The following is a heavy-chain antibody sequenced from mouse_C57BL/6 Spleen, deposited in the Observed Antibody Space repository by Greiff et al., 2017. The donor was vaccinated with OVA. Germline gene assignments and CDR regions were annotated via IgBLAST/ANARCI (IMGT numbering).Heavy chain of an antibody. CDR2: IHPNSGST. J-gene: IGHJ3*01. Sequence: VQLQQPGAELVKPGASVKLSCKASGYTFTSYWMHWVKQRPGQGLEWIGMIHPNSGSTNYNEKFKSKATLTVDKSSSTAYMQLSSLTSEDSAVYYCARSTYGNSLFGYWGQGTLVTVSA. V-gene: IGHV1-64*01. CDR1: GYTFTSYW. CDR3: ARSTYGNSLFGY. D-gene: IGHD2-1*01.